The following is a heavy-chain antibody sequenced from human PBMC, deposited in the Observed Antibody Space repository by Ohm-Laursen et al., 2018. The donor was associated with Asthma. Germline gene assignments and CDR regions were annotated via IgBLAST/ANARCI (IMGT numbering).Heavy chain of an antibody. V-gene: IGHV1-69*05. J-gene: IGHJ5*02. Sequence: SSVKVSCKASGGTFSSYAISWVRQAPGQGLEWMGGIIPIFGTANYAQNLQGRVTITTDTSTSTAYMELRSLRSDDTAVYFCARWGGYCSDSPCYSGWFDPGGQGTLVTVSS. D-gene: IGHD2-15*01. CDR1: GGTFSSYA. CDR2: IIPIFGTA. CDR3: ARWGGYCSDSPCYSGWFDP.